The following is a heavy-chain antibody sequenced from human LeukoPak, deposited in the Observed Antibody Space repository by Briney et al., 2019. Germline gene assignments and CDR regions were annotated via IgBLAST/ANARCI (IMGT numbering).Heavy chain of an antibody. D-gene: IGHD3-22*01. Sequence: PGGSLRLSCAASGFTFSSYEMHWVRQAPGKGLEWVSYISSSGSTIYYADSVKGRFTISRDNSKNTLYLQMNSLRAEDTAVYFCARYYYDSSGYYYFDYWGQGTLVTVSS. V-gene: IGHV3-48*03. CDR2: ISSSGSTI. CDR1: GFTFSSYE. J-gene: IGHJ4*02. CDR3: ARYYYDSSGYYYFDY.